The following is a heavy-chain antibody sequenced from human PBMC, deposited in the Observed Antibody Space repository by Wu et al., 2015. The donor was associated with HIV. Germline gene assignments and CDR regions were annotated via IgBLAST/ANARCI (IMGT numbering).Heavy chain of an antibody. V-gene: IGHV1-46*03. CDR1: GYPFSSYY. D-gene: IGHD3-3*01. Sequence: QMQLVQSGAEVEKPGASVKVSCQASGYPFSSYYMHWVRQAPGQGLEWMGIINPADSSTTYTENFQGRVTMTRDMSTSTVYLELSSLRSEDTAMYYCVRGSHRSYDFWSDSRRDLMDVWGEGTTVIVSP. CDR3: VRGSHRSYDFWSDSRRDLMDV. J-gene: IGHJ6*04. CDR2: INPADSST.